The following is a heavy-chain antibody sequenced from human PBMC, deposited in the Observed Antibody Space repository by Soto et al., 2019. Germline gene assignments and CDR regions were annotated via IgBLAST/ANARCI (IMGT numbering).Heavy chain of an antibody. J-gene: IGHJ4*02. V-gene: IGHV4-59*01. CDR3: ARAPITMVRGACYFDY. CDR2: IYYSGST. Sequence: SETLSLTCTVPGGSISSYYWSWIRQPPGKGLEWIGYIYYSGSTNYNPSLKSRVTISVDTSKNQFSLKLSSVTAADTAVYYCARAPITMVRGACYFDYWGQGTLVTVSS. D-gene: IGHD3-10*01. CDR1: GGSISSYY.